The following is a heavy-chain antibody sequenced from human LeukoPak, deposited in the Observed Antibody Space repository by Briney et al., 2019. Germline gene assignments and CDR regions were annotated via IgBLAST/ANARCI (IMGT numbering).Heavy chain of an antibody. CDR1: GFTFSNSA. CDR3: AKGLYGSGMGWFDP. D-gene: IGHD3-10*01. Sequence: GGSLRLSCVASGFTFSNSAMSWVRQAPGKGLEWVSGISGSGGTTYYADSVKGRFTISRDNSKNTLYLQMNSLRAEDTAVYYCAKGLYGSGMGWFDPWGQGTLVTVSS. V-gene: IGHV3-23*01. J-gene: IGHJ5*02. CDR2: ISGSGGTT.